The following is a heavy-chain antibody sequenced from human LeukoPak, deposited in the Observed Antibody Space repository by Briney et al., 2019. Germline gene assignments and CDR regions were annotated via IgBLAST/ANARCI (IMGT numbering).Heavy chain of an antibody. D-gene: IGHD5-12*01. CDR2: IYYSGGT. CDR3: ASSGYDYYYFDY. V-gene: IGHV4-59*01. Sequence: PSETLSLTCTVSGGSISSYYWSWIRQPPGKGLEWIGYIYYSGGTNYNPSLKSRVTISVDTSKNQFSLKLSSVTAADTAVYYCASSGYDYYYFDYWGQGTLATVSS. J-gene: IGHJ4*02. CDR1: GGSISSYY.